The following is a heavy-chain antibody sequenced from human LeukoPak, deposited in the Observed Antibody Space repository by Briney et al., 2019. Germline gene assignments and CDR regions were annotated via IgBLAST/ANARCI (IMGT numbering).Heavy chain of an antibody. CDR3: AQGGSGSFPKWFDP. D-gene: IGHD1-26*01. CDR2: IRDVGSNK. J-gene: IGHJ5*02. V-gene: IGHV3-30*02. CDR1: GFTSTIYG. Sequence: SLRPSCAASGFTSTIYGIHWVRHGPGKGLEWGGFIRDVGSNKYYADSVKGRFTISRDKSRNTLYLHMNSLRAEDTAVYYCAQGGSGSFPKWFDPWGQGTLVTVSS.